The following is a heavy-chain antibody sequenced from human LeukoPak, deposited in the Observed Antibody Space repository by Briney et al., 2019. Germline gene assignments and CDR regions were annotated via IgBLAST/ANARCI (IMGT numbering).Heavy chain of an antibody. CDR2: AYYNGNT. D-gene: IGHD6-6*01. CDR1: GGSIGTDH. V-gene: IGHV4-59*01. Sequence: PSETLSLTCTISGGSIGTDHWTWIRQPPGKGLDWIGYAYYNGNTNYNPSLNSRVTISVDTSNNQFSLRLTSVTTADTAVYYCARWRYSSSPEWFDPWGQGTLVTVSS. CDR3: ARWRYSSSPEWFDP. J-gene: IGHJ5*02.